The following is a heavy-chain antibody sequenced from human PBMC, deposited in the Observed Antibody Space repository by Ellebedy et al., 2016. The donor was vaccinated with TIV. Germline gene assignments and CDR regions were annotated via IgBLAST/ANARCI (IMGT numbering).Heavy chain of an antibody. J-gene: IGHJ4*02. Sequence: GESLKISXAASGFTFSSYSMNWVRQAPGKGLEWVSSISSSSSYIYYADSVKGRFTISRDNAKNSLYLQMNSLRAEDTAVYYCARDGYYYGSGRLSLDYWGQGTLVTVSS. CDR3: ARDGYYYGSGRLSLDY. D-gene: IGHD3-10*01. V-gene: IGHV3-21*01. CDR2: ISSSSSYI. CDR1: GFTFSSYS.